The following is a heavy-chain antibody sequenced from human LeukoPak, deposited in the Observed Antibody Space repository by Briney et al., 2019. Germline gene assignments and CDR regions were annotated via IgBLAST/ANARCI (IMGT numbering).Heavy chain of an antibody. J-gene: IGHJ4*02. CDR3: ARGGYGDFIFDY. Sequence: PSETLSLTCAVSGYSISSGYYWGWIRQPPEKGLEWIGSIYHSGSTYYNPSLKSRVTISVDTSKNQFSLKLSSVTAADTAVYYCARGGYGDFIFDYWGQGTLVTVSS. D-gene: IGHD4-17*01. CDR2: IYHSGST. CDR1: GYSISSGYY. V-gene: IGHV4-38-2*01.